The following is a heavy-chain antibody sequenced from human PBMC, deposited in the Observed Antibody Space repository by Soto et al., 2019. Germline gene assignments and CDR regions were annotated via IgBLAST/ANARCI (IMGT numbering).Heavy chain of an antibody. CDR1: GDAFSFYT. CDR3: ATSYGSGYRAFDY. D-gene: IGHD3-10*01. J-gene: IGHJ4*02. Sequence: QVQLVQSGAEVKKPGSSVRVSCKASGDAFSFYTINWVRQAPVLRLEWMGRINPILTMSNYAQKFQGRVTFTADKSTSTAYMVLSRLRSEDTAMYFCATSYGSGYRAFDYWGQGALVTFSS. CDR2: INPILTMS. V-gene: IGHV1-69*02.